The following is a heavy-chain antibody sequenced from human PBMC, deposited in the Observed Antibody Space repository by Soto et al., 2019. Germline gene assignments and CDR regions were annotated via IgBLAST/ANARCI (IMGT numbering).Heavy chain of an antibody. J-gene: IGHJ6*02. V-gene: IGHV3-48*02. CDR2: ISSSSSTI. D-gene: IGHD2-2*01. Sequence: GGSLRLSCAASGFTFSSYSMNWVRQAPGKGLEWVSYISSSSSTIYYADSVKGRFTISRDNAKNSLYLQMNSLRDEDTAVYYCARVSDDIVVVPAAKDYYYYGMDVWDQGTTVTVSS. CDR1: GFTFSSYS. CDR3: ARVSDDIVVVPAAKDYYYYGMDV.